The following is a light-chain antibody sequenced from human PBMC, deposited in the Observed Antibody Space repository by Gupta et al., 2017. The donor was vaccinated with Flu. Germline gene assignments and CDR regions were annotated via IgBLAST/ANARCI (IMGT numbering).Light chain of an antibody. CDR2: GNS. Sequence: QSVLTQPPSVSGPPGQRVTISCTGSSSNIGAGYDVHWYQQLPGTAPKLLIYGNSNRPSGVPDRFSGSKSGTSASLAITGLQAEDEADYYCQSYDSSLSGPVFGGGTKLTVL. V-gene: IGLV1-40*01. J-gene: IGLJ3*02. CDR1: SSNIGAGYD. CDR3: QSYDSSLSGPV.